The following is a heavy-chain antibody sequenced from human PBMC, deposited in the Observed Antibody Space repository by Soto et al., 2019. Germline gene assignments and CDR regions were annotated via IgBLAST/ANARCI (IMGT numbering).Heavy chain of an antibody. CDR3: ARRSPPYDRSGDYYYYGMDV. CDR2: IDPSDSYT. CDR1: GYSFTSYW. D-gene: IGHD3-22*01. Sequence: EVQLVQSGAEVKKPGESLRISCKGSGYSFTSYWISWVRQMPGKGLEWMGRIDPSDSYTNYSPSFQGHVTISADKSISTAYLQWSSLKASDTAMYYCARRSPPYDRSGDYYYYGMDVWGQGTTVTVSS. V-gene: IGHV5-10-1*03. J-gene: IGHJ6*02.